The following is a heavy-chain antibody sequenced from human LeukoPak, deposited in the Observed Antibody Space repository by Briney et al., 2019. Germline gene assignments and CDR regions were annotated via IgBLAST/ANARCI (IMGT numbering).Heavy chain of an antibody. D-gene: IGHD3-22*01. CDR2: IRYDGSNK. CDR3: AQDPTHYRVWDDYDSTVLSY. V-gene: IGHV3-30*02. Sequence: PGGSLRLSCAASGFTFSSYGMHWVRQAPGKGLEWAAFIRYDGSNKYYADSVKGRFTISRDNSKNTLYLQMNSLRAADTAVYYCAQDPTHYRVWDDYDSTVLSYWGQGTLVTVSS. J-gene: IGHJ4*02. CDR1: GFTFSSYG.